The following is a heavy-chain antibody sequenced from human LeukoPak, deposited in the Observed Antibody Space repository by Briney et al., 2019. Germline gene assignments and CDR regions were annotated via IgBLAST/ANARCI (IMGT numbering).Heavy chain of an antibody. Sequence: SETLSLTCAVYGGSFSGYYWSWIRQPPGNGLEWIGEINHSGSTNYNPSLKSRVTISVDTSKNQFSLKLSSVTAADTAVYYCARVHDSSGYTIDYWGQGTLVTVSS. D-gene: IGHD3-22*01. CDR1: GGSFSGYY. J-gene: IGHJ4*02. V-gene: IGHV4-34*01. CDR2: INHSGST. CDR3: ARVHDSSGYTIDY.